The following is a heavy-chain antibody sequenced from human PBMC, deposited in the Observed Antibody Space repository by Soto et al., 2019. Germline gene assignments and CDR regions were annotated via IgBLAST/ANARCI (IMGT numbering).Heavy chain of an antibody. CDR3: ARDRGSGWYILYYYYGMDV. V-gene: IGHV3-30-3*01. CDR2: ISYDGSNK. J-gene: IGHJ6*02. CDR1: GFTFSSYA. D-gene: IGHD6-19*01. Sequence: QVQLVESGGGVVQPGRSLRLSCAASGFTFSSYAMHWVRQAPGKGLEWVAVISYDGSNKYYADSVKGRFTISRDNSKNTLYLPMNRLRAEDTAVYYCARDRGSGWYILYYYYGMDVWGQGTTVTVSS.